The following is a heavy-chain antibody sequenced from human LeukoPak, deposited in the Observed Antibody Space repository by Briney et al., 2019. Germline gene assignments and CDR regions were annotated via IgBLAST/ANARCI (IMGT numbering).Heavy chain of an antibody. CDR2: IWYDGSNK. Sequence: GGSLRLSCAASGFTFSSYGMHWVRQAPGKGLEWVADIWYDGSNKYYADSVKGRFTISRDNSKNTLYLQMNSLRAEDTAVYYCAKPTKVRYSSGWQYAYFDYWGQGTLVTVSS. CDR1: GFTFSSYG. J-gene: IGHJ4*02. CDR3: AKPTKVRYSSGWQYAYFDY. D-gene: IGHD6-19*01. V-gene: IGHV3-33*06.